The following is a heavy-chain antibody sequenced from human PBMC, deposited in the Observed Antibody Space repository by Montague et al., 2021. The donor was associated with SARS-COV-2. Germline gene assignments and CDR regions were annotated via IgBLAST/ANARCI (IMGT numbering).Heavy chain of an antibody. J-gene: IGHJ6*02. CDR3: ARDQRSWSFEAWRPTGYYYGMDV. CDR1: GFTVSSNY. D-gene: IGHD6-13*01. Sequence: SLRLSCAASGFTVSSNYMRWVRQAPGKGLEWVSVIYSGGSTYYADSVKGSFTISRDNSKNTLYLQMNSLRAEDTAVYYCARDQRSWSFEAWRPTGYYYGMDVWGQGTTVTVSS. V-gene: IGHV3-66*01. CDR2: IYSGGST.